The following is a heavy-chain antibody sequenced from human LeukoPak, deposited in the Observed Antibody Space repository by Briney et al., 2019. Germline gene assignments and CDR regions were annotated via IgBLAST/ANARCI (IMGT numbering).Heavy chain of an antibody. CDR2: IYYSGST. Sequence: SETLSLTCTVSGGSISSSSYYWGWIRQPPGKGLEWIGSIYYSGSTYYNPSLKSRVTISVDTSKNQFSLKLSSVTAAGTAVYYCARPLNYDILTGYGYWGQGTLVTVSS. CDR1: GGSISSSSYY. D-gene: IGHD3-9*01. V-gene: IGHV4-39*01. CDR3: ARPLNYDILTGYGY. J-gene: IGHJ4*02.